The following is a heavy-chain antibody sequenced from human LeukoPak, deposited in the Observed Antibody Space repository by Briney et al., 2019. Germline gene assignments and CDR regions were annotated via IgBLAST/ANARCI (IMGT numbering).Heavy chain of an antibody. CDR2: ISAYNGNT. Sequence: ASVKVSCTASGYTFTGYYMHWVRQAPGQGLEWMGWISAYNGNTNYAQKLQGRVTMTTDTSTSTAYMELRSLRSDDTAVYYCARDIKSRLRYFDWLLFETLDYWGQGTLVTVSS. V-gene: IGHV1-18*04. CDR1: GYTFTGYY. J-gene: IGHJ4*02. D-gene: IGHD3-9*01. CDR3: ARDIKSRLRYFDWLLFETLDY.